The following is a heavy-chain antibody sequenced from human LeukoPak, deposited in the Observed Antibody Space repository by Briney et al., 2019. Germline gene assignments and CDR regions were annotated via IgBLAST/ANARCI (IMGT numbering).Heavy chain of an antibody. CDR2: INPNSGGT. V-gene: IGHV1-2*02. J-gene: IGHJ4*02. CDR1: GYTFTGYY. Sequence: ASVKVSCKASGYTFTGYYMHWVRQAPGQGLEWMGWINPNSGGTNYAQKFQGRVTMTRDTSISTSYMELRRLRSDETAVYYCARGTDYGDYFDYWGQGTLVTVSS. CDR3: ARGTDYGDYFDY. D-gene: IGHD4-17*01.